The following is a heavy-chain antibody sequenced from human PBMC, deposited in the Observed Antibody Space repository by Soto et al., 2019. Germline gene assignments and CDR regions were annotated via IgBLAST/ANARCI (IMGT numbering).Heavy chain of an antibody. CDR2: ISAYNGNT. J-gene: IGHJ3*02. Sequence: ASVKGSCKASGYTFTSDGISWVRQAPGQGLEWMGWISAYNGNTNYAQKLQGRVTMTTDTSTSTAYMELRSLRSDDTAVYYCARDQDYYDSSGSDAFDIWGQGTMVTVSS. V-gene: IGHV1-18*01. D-gene: IGHD3-22*01. CDR3: ARDQDYYDSSGSDAFDI. CDR1: GYTFTSDG.